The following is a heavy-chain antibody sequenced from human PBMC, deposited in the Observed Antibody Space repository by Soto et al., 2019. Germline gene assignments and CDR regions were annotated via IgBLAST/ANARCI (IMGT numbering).Heavy chain of an antibody. Sequence: PSETLSLTCTFSGGSISSSSYYWGWIRQPPGKGLEWIGSIYYSGSTYYNPSLKSRVTISVDTSKNQFSLKLSSVTAADTAVYYCARLEQYSSGTYLGWNYFDYWGQGTLVTVSS. J-gene: IGHJ4*02. CDR2: IYYSGST. D-gene: IGHD5-18*01. V-gene: IGHV4-39*01. CDR3: ARLEQYSSGTYLGWNYFDY. CDR1: GGSISSSSYY.